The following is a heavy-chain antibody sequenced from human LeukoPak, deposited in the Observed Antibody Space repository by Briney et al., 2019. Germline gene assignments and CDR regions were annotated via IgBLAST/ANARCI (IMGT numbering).Heavy chain of an antibody. D-gene: IGHD3-22*01. Sequence: GGSLRLSCAASGFTFSSYGMSWVRQAPGKGLEWVSVIYSGGSTYYADSVKGRFTISRDNSKNTLYLQMNSLRAEDTAVYYCAKVPNYYDSSDYNWGQGTLVTVSS. V-gene: IGHV3-66*01. CDR3: AKVPNYYDSSDYN. CDR2: IYSGGST. CDR1: GFTFSSYG. J-gene: IGHJ4*02.